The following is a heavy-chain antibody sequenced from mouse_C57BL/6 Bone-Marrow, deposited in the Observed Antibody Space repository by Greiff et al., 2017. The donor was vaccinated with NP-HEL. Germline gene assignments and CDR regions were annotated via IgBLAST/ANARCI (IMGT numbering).Heavy chain of an antibody. CDR1: GFTFSDYG. D-gene: IGHD1-1*01. Sequence: EVQLVESGGGLVKPGGSLKLSCAASGFTFSDYGMHWVRQAPEKGLEWVAYIRSGSSTIYYAETVKGRFTISRDNAKNNLFLQMTSLRSEDTAMYYCAKDYYGSSYYAMDYWGQGTSVTVSA. CDR2: IRSGSSTI. CDR3: AKDYYGSSYYAMDY. J-gene: IGHJ4*01. V-gene: IGHV5-17*01.